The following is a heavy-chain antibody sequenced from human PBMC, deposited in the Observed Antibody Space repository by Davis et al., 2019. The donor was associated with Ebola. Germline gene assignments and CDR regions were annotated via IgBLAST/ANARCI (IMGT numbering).Heavy chain of an antibody. CDR3: ARVPPVYYYGMDV. V-gene: IGHV4-39*07. CDR2: INHSGST. J-gene: IGHJ6*02. CDR1: GGSISSSSYY. Sequence: SETLSLTCTVSGGSISSSSYYWGWIRQPPGKGLEWIGEINHSGSTNYNPSLKIRVTISVDTSKNQLSLKLSSVTAADTAVYYCARVPPVYYYGMDVWGQGTTVTVSS.